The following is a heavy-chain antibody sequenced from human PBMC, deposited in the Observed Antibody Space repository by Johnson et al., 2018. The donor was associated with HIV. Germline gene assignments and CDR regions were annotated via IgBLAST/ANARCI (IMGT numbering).Heavy chain of an antibody. CDR3: ARDVVPTGDGFVI. V-gene: IGHV3-43*01. CDR1: GFTFDDYT. CDR2: ISWDGGST. D-gene: IGHD5-12*01. Sequence: VQLVESGGVVVQPGGSLRLSCAASGFTFDDYTMHWVRQAPGKGLEWVSLISWDGGSTYYADSVKGRLTISRDNSKNTLYLQMNSLRAEDTAVYYCARDVVPTGDGFVIWGHGTMVTVSS. J-gene: IGHJ3*02.